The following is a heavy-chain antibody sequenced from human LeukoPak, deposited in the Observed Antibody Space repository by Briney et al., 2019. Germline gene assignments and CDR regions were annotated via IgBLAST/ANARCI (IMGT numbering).Heavy chain of an antibody. V-gene: IGHV4-34*01. CDR2: INHSGST. CDR1: GGSFSGYY. CDR3: ARETNHDAFDI. J-gene: IGHJ3*02. Sequence: PSETLSLTCAVYGGSFSGYYWSWIRQPPGKGLEWIGEINHSGSTNYNPSLKSRVTISVDTSKNQFSLKLSSVTAADTAVYYCARETNHDAFDIWGQGTMVTVSS. D-gene: IGHD2-8*01.